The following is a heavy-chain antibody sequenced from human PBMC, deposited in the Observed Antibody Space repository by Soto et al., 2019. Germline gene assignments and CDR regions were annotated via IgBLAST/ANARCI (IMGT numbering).Heavy chain of an antibody. J-gene: IGHJ6*02. V-gene: IGHV5-10-1*01. CDR2: IDPSDSYT. CDR1: GYSFTSYW. CDR3: ARHLTPPSSRRPYYYYYYGMDV. D-gene: IGHD6-13*01. Sequence: PGESLKISCKGSGYSFTSYWISWVRQMPGKGLEWMGRIDPSDSYTNYSPSFQGHVTISADKSISTAYLQWSSLKASDTAMYYCARHLTPPSSRRPYYYYYYGMDVWGQGTTVTVSS.